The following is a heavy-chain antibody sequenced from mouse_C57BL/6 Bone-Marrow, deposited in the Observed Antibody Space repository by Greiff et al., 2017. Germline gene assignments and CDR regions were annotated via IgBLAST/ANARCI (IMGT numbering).Heavy chain of an antibody. CDR1: GYTFTDYY. V-gene: IGHV1-19*01. CDR3: ASRGGKYAMDY. J-gene: IGHJ4*01. D-gene: IGHD1-1*01. CDR2: INPYNGGT. Sequence: VQLQQSGPVLVKPGASVKMSCKASGYTFTDYYMNWVKQSHGKSLEWIGVINPYNGGTSYNQKFKGKATLTVDKSSSTAYMELNSLTSEDSAVYYCASRGGKYAMDYWGQGTSVTVSS.